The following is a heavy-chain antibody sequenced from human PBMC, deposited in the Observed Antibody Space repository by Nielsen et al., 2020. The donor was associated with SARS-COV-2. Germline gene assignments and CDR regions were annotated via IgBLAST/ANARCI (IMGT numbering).Heavy chain of an antibody. Sequence: ASVKVSCKASGYTFTVYAMHWVRQAPGQRLEWMGWINAGNGNTKSSQQFQGRVTITRDTSASTAYMELSSLRSEDTAVYYCARIYDSSGYSYYYYGMDVWGQGTTVTVSS. D-gene: IGHD3-22*01. CDR1: GYTFTVYA. V-gene: IGHV1-3*01. J-gene: IGHJ6*02. CDR3: ARIYDSSGYSYYYYGMDV. CDR2: INAGNGNT.